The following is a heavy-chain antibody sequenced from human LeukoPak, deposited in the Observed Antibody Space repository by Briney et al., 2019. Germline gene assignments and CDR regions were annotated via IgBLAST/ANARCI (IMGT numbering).Heavy chain of an antibody. CDR3: AKAVAGMGEIA. D-gene: IGHD6-19*01. J-gene: IGHJ5*02. V-gene: IGHV3-30*18. CDR1: GFTFSTYG. Sequence: TGGSLRLSCAASGFTFSTYGMHWVRQAPGKGLEWVAVISYDGGNKYCADSVKGRFTISRDNSKNTLYLQMNSLRTEDTAVYYCAKAVAGMGEIAWGQGTLVTVSS. CDR2: ISYDGGNK.